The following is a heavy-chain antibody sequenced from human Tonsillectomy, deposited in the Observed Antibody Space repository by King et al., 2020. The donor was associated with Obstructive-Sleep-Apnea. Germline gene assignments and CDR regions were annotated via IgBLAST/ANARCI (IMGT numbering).Heavy chain of an antibody. V-gene: IGHV4-34*01. CDR1: GGSFSGYY. D-gene: IGHD5-24*01. CDR2: INHSGRT. Sequence: VQLQQWGAGLLKPSENLSLTCAVSGGSFSGYYWSWIRRPPGKGLEWIGEINHSGRTNYNPSLKSRVTLSLDTSTQPFSLKLSSVTAADTAVYYCAREGDGYNSWGQGTLVTVSS. CDR3: AREGDGYNS. J-gene: IGHJ5*02.